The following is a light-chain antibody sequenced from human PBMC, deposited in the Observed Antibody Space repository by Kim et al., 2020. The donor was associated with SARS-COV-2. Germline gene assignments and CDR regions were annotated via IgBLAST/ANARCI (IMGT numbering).Light chain of an antibody. CDR1: SLRNYY. V-gene: IGLV3-19*01. Sequence: SSELTQDPAVSVALGQTVRITCQGDSLRNYYAAWYQQKPGQAPVIVIYGKNNRPSGIPDRFYGSSSGNTASLTISGAQAEDEADYYCNSRDSSGNHWVFGGGTQLTVL. J-gene: IGLJ3*02. CDR2: GKN. CDR3: NSRDSSGNHWV.